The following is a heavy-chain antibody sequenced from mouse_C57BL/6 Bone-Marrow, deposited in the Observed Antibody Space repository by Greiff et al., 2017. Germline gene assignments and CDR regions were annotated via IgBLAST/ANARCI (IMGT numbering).Heavy chain of an antibody. CDR2: ISDGGSYT. Sequence: EVHLVESGGGLVKPGGSLKLSCAASGFTFSSYAMSWVRQTPEKRLEWVATISDGGSYTYYPDNVKGRFTISRDNAKNNLYLQMSHLKSEDTAMYYCARDRDYDYAYAMDYWGQGTSVTVSS. D-gene: IGHD2-4*01. CDR1: GFTFSSYA. CDR3: ARDRDYDYAYAMDY. V-gene: IGHV5-4*01. J-gene: IGHJ4*01.